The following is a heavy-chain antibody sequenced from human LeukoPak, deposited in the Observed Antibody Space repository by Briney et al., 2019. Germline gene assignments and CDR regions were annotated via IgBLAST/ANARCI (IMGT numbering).Heavy chain of an antibody. CDR1: GGTFSSYA. V-gene: IGHV1-69*05. D-gene: IGHD1-14*01. CDR3: ARGYELTPDYHYYYTDV. Sequence: SVKVSCKASGGTFSSYAISWVRQAPGQGLEWMGGIIPIFGTANYEQKLQARVTITTDQSTSTASMELSSLRSEDTAVYYCARGYELTPDYHYYYTDVWGKGTTVTVSS. J-gene: IGHJ6*03. CDR2: IIPIFGTA.